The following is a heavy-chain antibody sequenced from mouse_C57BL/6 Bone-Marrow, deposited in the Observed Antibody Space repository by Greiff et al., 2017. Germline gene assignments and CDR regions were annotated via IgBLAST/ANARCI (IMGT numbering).Heavy chain of an antibody. CDR1: GFSLTSYG. J-gene: IGHJ1*03. D-gene: IGHD1-1*01. CDR3: ARNSGYYGSSYGYFDV. V-gene: IGHV2-2*01. Sequence: VKLQESGPGLVQPSQRLSITCTVSGFSLTSYGVHWVRQSPGKGLEWLGVIWSGGSTDYNAAFISRLSISKDNSKSQVFFKMNSLQADDTAIYYCARNSGYYGSSYGYFDVWGTGTTVTVSS. CDR2: IWSGGST.